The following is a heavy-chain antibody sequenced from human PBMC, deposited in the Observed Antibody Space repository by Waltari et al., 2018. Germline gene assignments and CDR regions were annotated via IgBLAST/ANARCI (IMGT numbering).Heavy chain of an antibody. CDR1: GFTFSSYA. CDR3: AKDQTLVGGAYYGMDV. V-gene: IGHV3-23*01. CDR2: ISGSGGST. Sequence: EVQLLESGGGLVQHGGSLRLSCAAAGFTFSSYAMRWVRQAPGKGLEWVSAISGSGGSTYYADSVKGRFTISRDNSKNTLYLQMNSLRAEDTAVYYCAKDQTLVGGAYYGMDVWGQGTTVTVSS. J-gene: IGHJ6*02. D-gene: IGHD1-26*01.